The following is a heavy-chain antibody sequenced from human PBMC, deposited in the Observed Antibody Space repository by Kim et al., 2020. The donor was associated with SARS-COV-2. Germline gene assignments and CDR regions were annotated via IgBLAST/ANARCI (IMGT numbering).Heavy chain of an antibody. CDR1: GGSISSGGYY. J-gene: IGHJ4*02. V-gene: IGHV4-31*03. D-gene: IGHD4-17*01. Sequence: SETLSLTCTVSGGSISSGGYYWSWIRQHPGKGLEWIGYIYYSGSTYYNPSLKSRVTISVDTSKNQFSLKLSSVTAADTAVYYCARDRWDDYGDLRWGQGTLVTVSS. CDR2: IYYSGST. CDR3: ARDRWDDYGDLR.